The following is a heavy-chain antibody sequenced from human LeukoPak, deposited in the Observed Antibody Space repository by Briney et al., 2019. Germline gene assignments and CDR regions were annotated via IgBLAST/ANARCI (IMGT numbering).Heavy chain of an antibody. CDR2: IYYSGST. CDR3: ARVAGYSSGYDTNFDY. J-gene: IGHJ4*02. V-gene: IGHV4-39*07. Sequence: KASETLSLTCTVSGGSISSSSYYWGWIRQPLGKGLEWIGSIYYSGSTYYNPSLKSRVTISVDTSKNQFSLKLSSVTAADTAVYYCARVAGYSSGYDTNFDYWGQGTLVTVSS. D-gene: IGHD5-12*01. CDR1: GGSISSSSYY.